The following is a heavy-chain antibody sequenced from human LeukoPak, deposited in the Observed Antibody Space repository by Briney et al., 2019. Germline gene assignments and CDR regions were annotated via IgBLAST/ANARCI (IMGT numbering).Heavy chain of an antibody. D-gene: IGHD3-3*01. V-gene: IGHV1-69*04. CDR1: GGTFSSYA. CDR2: IIPILGIA. J-gene: IGHJ6*02. Sequence: GASVKVSCKASGGTFSSYAISWVRQAPGQGLEWMGRIIPILGIANYAQKFQGRVTITADKSTSTAYMELSSLRSEDTAVYYCARSRITIFGVVIFFRYYYGMDVWGQGTTVTVSS. CDR3: ARSRITIFGVVIFFRYYYGMDV.